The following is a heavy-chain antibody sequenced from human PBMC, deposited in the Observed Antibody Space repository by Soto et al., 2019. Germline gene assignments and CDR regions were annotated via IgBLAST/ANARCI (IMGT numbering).Heavy chain of an antibody. V-gene: IGHV3-23*01. CDR2: ISGSGGST. D-gene: IGHD1-1*01. J-gene: IGHJ4*02. Sequence: GGSLRLSCAASGITFSSYAMSWVRQAPGKGLEWVSAISGSGGSTFNADSVKGRFTISRDNSKNTLYLQMNSLRVEDTAVYFCARGSSGAGNDYWGQGTLVTVPS. CDR1: GITFSSYA. CDR3: ARGSSGAGNDY.